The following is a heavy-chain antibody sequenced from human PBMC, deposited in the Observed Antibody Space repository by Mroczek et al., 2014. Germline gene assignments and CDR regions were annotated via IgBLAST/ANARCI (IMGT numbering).Heavy chain of an antibody. CDR2: IYPGDSDT. D-gene: IGHD3-3*01. J-gene: IGHJ3*02. CDR3: ARQWYPRVFGVVTPENDAFDI. CDR1: GYSFTSYW. Sequence: EVQLLETGAEVKKPGESLKISCKGSGYSFTSYWIGWVRQMPGKGLEWMGIIYPGDSDTRYSPSFQGQVTISADKSISTAYLQWSSLKASDTAMYYCARQWYPRVFGVVTPENDAFDIWGQGTMVTVSS. V-gene: IGHV5-51*01.